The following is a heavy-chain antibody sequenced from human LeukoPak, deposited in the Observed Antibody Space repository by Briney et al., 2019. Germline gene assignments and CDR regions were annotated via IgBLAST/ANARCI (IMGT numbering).Heavy chain of an antibody. Sequence: GGSLRLSCAASGFTFSSYWMSWVRQAPGKGLEWVANIKQDGSEKYYVDSVKGRFTISRDNAKNSLYLQMNSLRAEDTAVYYCARWGDYDFWSGYYSAFDYWGQGTLVTVFS. CDR1: GFTFSSYW. J-gene: IGHJ4*02. V-gene: IGHV3-7*01. CDR2: IKQDGSEK. D-gene: IGHD3-3*01. CDR3: ARWGDYDFWSGYYSAFDY.